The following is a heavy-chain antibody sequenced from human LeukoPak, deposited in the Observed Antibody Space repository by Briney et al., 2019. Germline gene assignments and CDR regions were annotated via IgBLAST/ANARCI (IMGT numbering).Heavy chain of an antibody. CDR2: ITYDGSIK. Sequence: PGGSLRLSCTASGFTFTSYSMHWVRQAPGKGLEWLTVITYDGSIKYYADSLKGRFAISRDNSKTSLFLQVSSLTAEDTAVYYCARPRQLLWFREGKGAFDLWGQGTVVTVSS. CDR3: ARPRQLLWFREGKGAFDL. V-gene: IGHV3-30*09. J-gene: IGHJ3*01. D-gene: IGHD3-10*01. CDR1: GFTFTSYS.